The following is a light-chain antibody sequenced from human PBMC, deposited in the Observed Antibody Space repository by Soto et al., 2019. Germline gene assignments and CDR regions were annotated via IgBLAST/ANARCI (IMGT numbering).Light chain of an antibody. CDR2: DAS. CDR1: QSVRNY. V-gene: IGKV3-11*01. J-gene: IGKJ4*01. CDR3: QQRTTWPPT. Sequence: EIVLTQSPPTLSLSPGERATLSCRASQSVRNYLAWYQHKPGQAPRLLMYDASIRATGIPARFSGSGSGTDFTLTISSLEPEDFVVYYCQQRTTWPPTFGGGTKMEIK.